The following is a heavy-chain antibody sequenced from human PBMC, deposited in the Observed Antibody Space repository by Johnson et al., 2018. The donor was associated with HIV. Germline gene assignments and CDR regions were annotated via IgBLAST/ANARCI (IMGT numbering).Heavy chain of an antibody. Sequence: VQLVESGGGVVQPGGSLRLSCAASGFTFSSYGMHWVRQAPGKGLEWVAVISYDGSNKYYADSVKGRFTISRDNSKNTLYLQMNSLKTEDTAVYYCTTDDEAFDIWGQGTMVTVSS. CDR2: ISYDGSNK. CDR3: TTDDEAFDI. J-gene: IGHJ3*02. CDR1: GFTFSSYG. V-gene: IGHV3-30*19.